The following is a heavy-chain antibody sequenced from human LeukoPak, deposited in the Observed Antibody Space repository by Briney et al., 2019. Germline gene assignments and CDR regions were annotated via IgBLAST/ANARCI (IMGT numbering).Heavy chain of an antibody. CDR1: GYSFTSHW. CDR3: ARNRDSSGYPDGFDI. CDR2: IYPGDSDI. D-gene: IGHD3-22*01. V-gene: IGHV5-51*01. Sequence: GESLKISCKGSGYSFTSHWIVWVRQMPGKGLEWMGLIYPGDSDIRYSPPFQGQVIISADKSISTAHLQWSSLKASDTAMYYCARNRDSSGYPDGFDIWGQGTMVTVSS. J-gene: IGHJ3*02.